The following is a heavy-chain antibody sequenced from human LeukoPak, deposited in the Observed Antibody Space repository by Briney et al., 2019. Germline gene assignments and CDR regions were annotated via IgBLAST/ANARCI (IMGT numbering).Heavy chain of an antibody. Sequence: SETLSLTCTVSGGSISSSSYYWGWIRQPPGKGLEWIGSIYYSGSTYYNPSLKSRVTISVDTSKNQFSLKLSSVTAADTAVYYCARVTGDVYYFDYWGQGTLVTVPS. CDR1: GGSISSSSYY. J-gene: IGHJ4*02. CDR3: ARVTGDVYYFDY. CDR2: IYYSGST. D-gene: IGHD2-21*02. V-gene: IGHV4-39*01.